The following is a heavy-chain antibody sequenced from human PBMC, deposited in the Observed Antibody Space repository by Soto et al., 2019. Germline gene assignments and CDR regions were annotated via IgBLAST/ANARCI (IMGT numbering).Heavy chain of an antibody. J-gene: IGHJ4*02. V-gene: IGHV3-23*01. CDR3: AKGGVGYFDWLFFDY. Sequence: GGSLRLSCAASGFTFSSYAMSWVRQAPGKGLEWVSAISGSGGSTYYADSGKGRFTISRNNSKNTLYLQINSLRAEDTAVYYCAKGGVGYFDWLFFDYWGQGTLVTVSS. CDR2: ISGSGGST. D-gene: IGHD3-9*01. CDR1: GFTFSSYA.